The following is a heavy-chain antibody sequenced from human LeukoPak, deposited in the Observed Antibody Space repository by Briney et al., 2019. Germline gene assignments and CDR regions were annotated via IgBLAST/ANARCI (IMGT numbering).Heavy chain of an antibody. CDR1: GGSFSGYY. Sequence: TSETLSLTCAVYGGSFSGYYWSWIRQPAGKGLEWIGRIYTSGSTNYNPSLKSRVTMSVDTSKNQFSLKLSSVTAADTAVYYCARGYYYYGMDVWGQGTTVTVSS. V-gene: IGHV4-59*10. CDR2: IYTSGST. J-gene: IGHJ6*02. CDR3: ARGYYYYGMDV.